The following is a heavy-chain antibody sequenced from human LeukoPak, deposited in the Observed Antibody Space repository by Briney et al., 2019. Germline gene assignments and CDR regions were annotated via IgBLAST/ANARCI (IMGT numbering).Heavy chain of an antibody. D-gene: IGHD1-26*01. J-gene: IGHJ5*01. CDR3: ARLVGASWFDS. V-gene: IGHV6-1*01. CDR2: TYYRSKWYN. CDR1: GDSVSTNSAT. Sequence: SQTLSLTCAISGDSVSTNSATWIWLRQSPSRGLEWLGRTYYRSKWYNDYAVSMKSRITINPDTSKNQFSLQLNSVTPEDTAVYYCARLVGASWFDSWGRGTLVTVSS.